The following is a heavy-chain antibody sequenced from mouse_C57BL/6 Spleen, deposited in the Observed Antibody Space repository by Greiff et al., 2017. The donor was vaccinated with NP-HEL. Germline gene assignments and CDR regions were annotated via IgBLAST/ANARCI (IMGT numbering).Heavy chain of an antibody. CDR2: IEPNSGGT. V-gene: IGHV1-72*01. D-gene: IGHD3-1*01. Sequence: QVQLQQPGAELVKPGASVKLSCKASGYTFTSYWMHWVKQRPGRGLEWIGRIEPNSGGTKYNEKFKSKATLTVDKPSSTAYMQLSSLTSEDSAVYYCARAGYRYAMDYWGQGTSVTVSS. J-gene: IGHJ4*01. CDR1: GYTFTSYW. CDR3: ARAGYRYAMDY.